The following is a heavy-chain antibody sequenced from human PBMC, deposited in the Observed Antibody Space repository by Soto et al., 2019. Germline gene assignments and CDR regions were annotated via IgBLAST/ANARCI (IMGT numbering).Heavy chain of an antibody. V-gene: IGHV3-23*01. CDR3: AKDILTGYYSYYYYMDV. D-gene: IGHD3-9*01. CDR1: GFTFSSYA. CDR2: ISGSGGST. Sequence: EVQLLESGGGLVQPGGSLRLSCAASGFTFSSYAMSWVRQAPGKGLEWVSAISGSGGSTYYADSVKGRFTISRDNSKNTLYLQMNSLRPEDTAVYYCAKDILTGYYSYYYYMDVWGKGTTVTVSS. J-gene: IGHJ6*03.